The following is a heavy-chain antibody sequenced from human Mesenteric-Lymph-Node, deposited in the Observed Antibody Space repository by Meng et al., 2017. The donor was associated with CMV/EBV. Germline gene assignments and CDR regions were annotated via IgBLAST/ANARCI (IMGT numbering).Heavy chain of an antibody. D-gene: IGHD3-9*01. V-gene: IGHV5-51*01. CDR1: GYSFTSYW. CDR2: IYPGDSET. CDR3: ARQGGYDILTGYSMNDAFDI. Sequence: KVSCKGSGYSFTSYWIGWVRQMPGKGLEWMGIIYPGDSETRYSPSFQGQVTISADKSISTAYLQWSSLKASDTAMYYCARQGGYDILTGYSMNDAFDIWGQGTMVTVSS. J-gene: IGHJ3*02.